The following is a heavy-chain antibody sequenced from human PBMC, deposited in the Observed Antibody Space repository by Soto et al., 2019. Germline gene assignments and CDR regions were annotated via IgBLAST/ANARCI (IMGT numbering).Heavy chain of an antibody. J-gene: IGHJ6*02. CDR1: GGTFSSYA. CDR3: ARAGSSWYLNRYYYFGIHV. Sequence: GASVKVSYKASGGTFSSYAISWVRQATGQGLEWMGGIIPIFGTANYAQKFQGRVTITADKSTSTAYMELSSLRSEDTAVYYRARAGSSWYLNRYYYFGIHVWGQGNTVTV. D-gene: IGHD6-13*01. CDR2: IIPIFGTA. V-gene: IGHV1-69*06.